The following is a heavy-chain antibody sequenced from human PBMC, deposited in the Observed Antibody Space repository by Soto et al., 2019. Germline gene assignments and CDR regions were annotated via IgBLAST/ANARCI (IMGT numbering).Heavy chain of an antibody. CDR2: IYTGGNT. CDR3: ARTPNYGSGEGMDV. V-gene: IGHV3-66*01. CDR1: EFTVNTNY. Sequence: PGGSLRLSCAASEFTVNTNYMSWVRQAPGKGLEWVSVIYTGGNTYYADSVKGRFTISRDNSKNTVYLQMNSLRAEDTAVYFCARTPNYGSGEGMDVWGQGTTVTVSS. J-gene: IGHJ6*02. D-gene: IGHD3-10*01.